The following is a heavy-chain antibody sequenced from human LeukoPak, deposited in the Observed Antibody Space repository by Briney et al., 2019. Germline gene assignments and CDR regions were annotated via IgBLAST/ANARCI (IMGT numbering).Heavy chain of an antibody. Sequence: PSETLSLTCTVSGGSISRHYWSWIRQPPGKGLEWIGYIYYSGSTNYNPSLKSRVTISVDTSKNQFSLKLSSVTAADTAVYYCARGGRDGYNSYNWFDPWGQGTLVTVSS. CDR3: ARGGRDGYNSYNWFDP. CDR1: GGSISRHY. V-gene: IGHV4-59*11. J-gene: IGHJ5*02. D-gene: IGHD5-24*01. CDR2: IYYSGST.